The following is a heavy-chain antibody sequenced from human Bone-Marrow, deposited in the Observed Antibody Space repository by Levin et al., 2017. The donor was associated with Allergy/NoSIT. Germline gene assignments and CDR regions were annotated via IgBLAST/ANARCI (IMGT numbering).Heavy chain of an antibody. CDR1: GGSISSYY. J-gene: IGHJ6*03. Sequence: SETLSLTCTVSGGSISSYYWAWIRQSPGKRLEWIGYIYYSGSTNYNPSLKTRVTISVDTSNNLFSLNLSYVTAADSAVYYCARAFPSCGNSYYYYYMDVWGKGTTVTVSS. D-gene: IGHD4-23*01. CDR2: IYYSGST. CDR3: ARAFPSCGNSYYYYYMDV. V-gene: IGHV4-59*01.